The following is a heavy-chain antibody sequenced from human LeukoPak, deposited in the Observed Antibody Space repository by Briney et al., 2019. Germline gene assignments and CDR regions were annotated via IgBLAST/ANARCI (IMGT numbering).Heavy chain of an antibody. CDR3: ARQTAMGRSGDY. V-gene: IGHV5-51*01. J-gene: IGHJ4*02. CDR1: GYSFTSYW. Sequence: GESLKISCKASGYSFTSYWIGWVRHMPGKGLEWMGIIDPSDSETRYTPSFQGQVTFSVDKSLTTAYLQWNSLKASDTAMYYCARQTAMGRSGDYWGQGTLVTVSS. CDR2: IDPSDSET. D-gene: IGHD7-27*01.